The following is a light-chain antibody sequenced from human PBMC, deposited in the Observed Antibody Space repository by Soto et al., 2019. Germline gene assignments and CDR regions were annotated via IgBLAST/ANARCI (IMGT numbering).Light chain of an antibody. CDR1: SSDVGGYNH. CDR2: EVI. V-gene: IGLV2-14*01. CDR3: SSYSSTKTRV. J-gene: IGLJ1*01. Sequence: QSVLTQPASVSGPPGQSITISCTGTSSDVGGYNHVSWYQQHPDKAPKLMIYEVINRPSGVSNRFSGSKSGNTASPTISGLQAEDEADYYCSSYSSTKTRVFGTGTKVTV.